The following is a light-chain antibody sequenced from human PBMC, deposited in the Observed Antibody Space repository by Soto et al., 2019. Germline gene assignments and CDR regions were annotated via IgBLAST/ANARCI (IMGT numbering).Light chain of an antibody. CDR2: AAS. Sequence: EIVLAQSPGTLSLSPGERATLSCRASQTLSSTYLAWYQQKPGQAPRLLIFAASSRATGIPDRFSGSGSGTDFTLTISRLEPEDVAVYYCQQYGSSPPITFGQGTRLEIK. CDR3: QQYGSSPPIT. CDR1: QTLSSTY. V-gene: IGKV3-20*01. J-gene: IGKJ5*01.